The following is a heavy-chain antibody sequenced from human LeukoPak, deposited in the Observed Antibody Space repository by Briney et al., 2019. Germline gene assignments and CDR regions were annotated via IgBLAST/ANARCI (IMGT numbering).Heavy chain of an antibody. CDR2: INGDGSRT. Sequence: PGGSLRLSCAAPGFTFSSYWMHWVRQAPGKGLVWVSHINGDGSRTTYADSVKGRFTISRDNAKNTLYLQMSSLRAEDTAVYYCARDFHFGQDYWGQGALVTVSS. J-gene: IGHJ4*02. CDR3: ARDFHFGQDY. D-gene: IGHD3-3*01. V-gene: IGHV3-74*01. CDR1: GFTFSSYW.